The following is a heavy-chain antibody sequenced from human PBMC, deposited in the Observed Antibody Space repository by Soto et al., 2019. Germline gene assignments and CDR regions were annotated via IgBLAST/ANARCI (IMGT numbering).Heavy chain of an antibody. J-gene: IGHJ6*02. Sequence: GGSLRLSCAASGFTFSSYWMSWVRQAPGKGLEWVATIKQDGSEKYYVDSVKGRFTISRDNAKNSLYLQMNSLRAEDTAVYYCARVSSGGADGRYYYYGIDVWGQGTTVTVSS. D-gene: IGHD6-13*01. CDR3: ARVSSGGADGRYYYYGIDV. V-gene: IGHV3-7*01. CDR2: IKQDGSEK. CDR1: GFTFSSYW.